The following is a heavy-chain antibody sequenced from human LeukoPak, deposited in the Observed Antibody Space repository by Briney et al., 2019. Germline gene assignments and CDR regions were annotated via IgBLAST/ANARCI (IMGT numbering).Heavy chain of an antibody. Sequence: RPSETLSLTCSVSGGSITSHYWSWIRQVPGQGLEWIGYIYYNGNTNYNPSLKSRVTISIDTSKNQFSLKLSSVTAADTAVYYCARGLSSGWYVQTSNKYYFDYWGQGTLVTVSS. CDR3: ARGLSSGWYVQTSNKYYFDY. J-gene: IGHJ4*02. CDR1: GGSITSHY. D-gene: IGHD6-19*01. V-gene: IGHV4-59*11. CDR2: IYYNGNT.